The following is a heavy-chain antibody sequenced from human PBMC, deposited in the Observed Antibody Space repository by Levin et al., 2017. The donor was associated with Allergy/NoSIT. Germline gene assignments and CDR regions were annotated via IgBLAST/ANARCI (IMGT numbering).Heavy chain of an antibody. CDR3: SRDLSLGIPQGFDC. V-gene: IGHV3-21*01. CDR1: GFTFRSYR. J-gene: IGHJ4*02. CDR2: ISSTSSYI. D-gene: IGHD1-26*01. Sequence: GASVKVSCAASGFTFRSYRMNWVRQAPGKGLEWVSTISSTSSYIYHAESVKGRFTISRDNAKNSVYLQMSSLRAEDTAVYYCSRDLSLGIPQGFDCWGQGTLVTVSS.